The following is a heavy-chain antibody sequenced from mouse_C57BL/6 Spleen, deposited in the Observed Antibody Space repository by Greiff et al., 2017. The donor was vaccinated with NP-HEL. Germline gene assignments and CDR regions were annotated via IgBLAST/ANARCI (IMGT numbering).Heavy chain of an antibody. D-gene: IGHD2-2*01. Sequence: VQLQQSGAGLVRPGASVTLSCTASGYTITDYEMHWVKQAPVHGLEWIGAIDSETGGTAYNQKFKGKAILTADKSSSTAYMELRSLTSEDSAVYYCTREGYYGGQGTMVTVSA. CDR1: GYTITDYE. J-gene: IGHJ3*01. CDR2: IDSETGGT. CDR3: TREGYY. V-gene: IGHV1-15*01.